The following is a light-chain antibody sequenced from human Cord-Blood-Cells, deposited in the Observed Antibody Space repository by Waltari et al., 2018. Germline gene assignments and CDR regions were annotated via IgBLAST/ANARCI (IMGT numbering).Light chain of an antibody. Sequence: EIVLTQSPGTLSLSTGERATLPCRASQSVSSSYLAWYQQKPGQAPRLLIYGASSRATGIPDRFSGSWSWTDFTLTISRLEPEDFAVYYCQQYGSSPWTFGQGTKVEIK. CDR3: QQYGSSPWT. V-gene: IGKV3-20*01. J-gene: IGKJ1*01. CDR2: GAS. CDR1: QSVSSSY.